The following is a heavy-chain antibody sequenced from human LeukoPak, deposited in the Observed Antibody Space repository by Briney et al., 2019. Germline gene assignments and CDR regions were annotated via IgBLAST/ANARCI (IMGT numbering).Heavy chain of an antibody. CDR3: ARDYGVAASGFDS. Sequence: SETLSLTCTVSGDSMNFYYWTWIRQPPGGGLEWIGYIYHSGRNNSNPSLTRRVSLSIDTSKNQFFLTLKSVTAADAAVYYCARDYGVAASGFDSWGQGILVTVSS. V-gene: IGHV4-59*01. CDR1: GDSMNFYY. D-gene: IGHD4-17*01. CDR2: IYHSGRN. J-gene: IGHJ4*02.